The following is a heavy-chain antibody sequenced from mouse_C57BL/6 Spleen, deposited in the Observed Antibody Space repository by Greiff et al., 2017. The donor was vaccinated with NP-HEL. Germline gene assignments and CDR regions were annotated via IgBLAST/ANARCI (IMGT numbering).Heavy chain of an antibody. CDR1: GYAFSSYW. CDR2: IYPGDGDT. V-gene: IGHV1-80*01. CDR3: ARLAGTGYFDV. D-gene: IGHD4-1*01. J-gene: IGHJ1*03. Sequence: QVQLKESGAELVKPGASVKISCKASGYAFSSYWMNWVKQRPGKGLEWIGQIYPGDGDTNYNGKFKGKATLTADKSSSTAYMQLNSLTSEDSAVYFCARLAGTGYFDVWGTGTTVTVSS.